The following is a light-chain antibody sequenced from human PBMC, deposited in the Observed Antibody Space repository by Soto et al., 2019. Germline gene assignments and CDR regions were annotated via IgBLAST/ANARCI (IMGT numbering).Light chain of an antibody. Sequence: EIVLTQSPGTLYLSPGERATLSCRASQSVSSNYLAWYQQTRGQAPRLLIYAASARATGIPDRFSGSGSGTDFTLTISRLEPEDFAVYFCQLYGSSPPRYTFAQGTKLEIK. CDR1: QSVSSNY. CDR3: QLYGSSPPRYT. V-gene: IGKV3-20*01. CDR2: AAS. J-gene: IGKJ2*01.